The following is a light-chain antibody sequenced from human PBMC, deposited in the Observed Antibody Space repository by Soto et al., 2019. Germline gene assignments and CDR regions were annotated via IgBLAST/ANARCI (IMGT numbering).Light chain of an antibody. CDR1: QSVNNNY. V-gene: IGKV3-20*01. CDR3: QQYDTSLPYT. CDR2: GAS. J-gene: IGKJ4*01. Sequence: EIVLTQSPGTLSLSPGDRATLSCEASQSVNNNYLAWYQHKPGQAPRLLIYGASSRATGIPDRFSGSGSGTDFTLTIRRLEPEDFAVYYCQQYDTSLPYTFGGGNKV.